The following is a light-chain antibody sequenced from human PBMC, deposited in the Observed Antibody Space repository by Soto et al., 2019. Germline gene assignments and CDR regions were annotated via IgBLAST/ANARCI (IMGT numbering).Light chain of an antibody. V-gene: IGLV2-11*01. CDR1: SGDVGGSNY. J-gene: IGLJ1*01. Sequence: QSALTQPRSVSGSPGQSVTISCTGGSGDVGGSNYVSWYQQQPGTAPKLIIADVTKRPSGVPDRFSGSKSGNTASLTISGLQAEDEADYYCCSYAVNYVFGPGTKLTVL. CDR2: DVT. CDR3: CSYAVNYV.